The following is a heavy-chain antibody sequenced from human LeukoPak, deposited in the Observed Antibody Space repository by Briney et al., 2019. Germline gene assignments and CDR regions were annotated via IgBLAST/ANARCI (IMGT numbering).Heavy chain of an antibody. CDR3: ARAGRGGSYQHREFDY. V-gene: IGHV4-4*07. CDR2: IYTSGST. Sequence: SETLSLTCTVSGGSISSYYWSWIRQPAGKGLEWIGRIYTSGSTNYNPSLKSRVTMSVDTSKNQFSLKLSSVTAADTAVYYCARAGRGGSYQHREFDYWGQGTLVTVSS. D-gene: IGHD1-26*01. J-gene: IGHJ4*02. CDR1: GGSISSYY.